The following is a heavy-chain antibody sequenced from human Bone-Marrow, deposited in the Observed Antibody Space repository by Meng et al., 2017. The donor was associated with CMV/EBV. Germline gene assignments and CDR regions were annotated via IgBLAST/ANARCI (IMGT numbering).Heavy chain of an antibody. CDR3: ASHIVVPAAFPLFDI. J-gene: IGHJ3*02. CDR2: IKQDGSEK. V-gene: IGHV3-7*01. D-gene: IGHD2-2*01. CDR1: GFNFRTYW. Sequence: GGSLRLSCAASGFNFRTYWMSWVRQAPGKGLEWVANIKQDGSEKYYVDSVKGRFTISRDNAKHSLYLQMNSLRAEDTAVYYCASHIVVPAAFPLFDIWGQGTMVTGSS.